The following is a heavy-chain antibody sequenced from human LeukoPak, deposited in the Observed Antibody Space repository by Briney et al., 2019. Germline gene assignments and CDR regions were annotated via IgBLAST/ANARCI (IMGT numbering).Heavy chain of an antibody. CDR2: IYHSGST. CDR3: MNYYMDV. J-gene: IGHJ6*03. Sequence: SETLSLACTVSGYSISSGYYWGWIRQPPGKGLEWIGSIYHSGSTYYNPSLMSRVTISVDTSKNQFSLKLGSVTAADTAVYYCMNYYMDVWGKGTTVTVSS. V-gene: IGHV4-38-2*02. CDR1: GYSISSGYY.